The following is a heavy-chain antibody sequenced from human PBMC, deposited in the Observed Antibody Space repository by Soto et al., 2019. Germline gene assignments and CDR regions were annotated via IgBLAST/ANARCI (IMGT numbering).Heavy chain of an antibody. V-gene: IGHV4-39*07. J-gene: IGHJ4*02. D-gene: IGHD4-17*01. Sequence: ETLSLTCTISGASIKTSNYAWGWIRQPPGKGLEWIGEINHSGSTNYNPSLKSRVTISVDTSKNQFSLKLSSVTAADTAVYYCARGRYGGPRMLAYFDYWGQGTLVTVSS. CDR3: ARGRYGGPRMLAYFDY. CDR1: GASIKTSNYA. CDR2: INHSGST.